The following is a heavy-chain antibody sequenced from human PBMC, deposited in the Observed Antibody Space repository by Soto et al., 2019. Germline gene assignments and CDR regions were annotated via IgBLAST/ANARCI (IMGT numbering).Heavy chain of an antibody. CDR1: GFTFSSYG. CDR2: IWYDGSNK. V-gene: IGHV3-33*01. CDR3: ARGDYYFDY. Sequence: QVQLVESGGGVVQPGRSLRLSCAASGFTFSSYGMHWVRQAPGRGLEWVAVIWYDGSNKYYADSVKGRFTISRDNSKNTLYLQMNSLRAEDTAVYYCARGDYYFDYWGQGTLVTVSS. J-gene: IGHJ4*02.